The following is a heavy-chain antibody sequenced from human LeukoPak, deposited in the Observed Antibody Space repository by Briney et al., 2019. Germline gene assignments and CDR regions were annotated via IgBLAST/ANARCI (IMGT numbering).Heavy chain of an antibody. Sequence: PSETLSLTCTVSGGSISSGGYYWSWIRQPPGKGLEWIGYIYHSGSTYYNPSLKSRVTISVDRSKNQFSLKLSSVTAADTAVYYCARIKSITFGGGEPAVWFDPWGQGTLVTVSS. CDR1: GGSISSGGYY. CDR3: ARIKSITFGGGEPAVWFDP. J-gene: IGHJ5*02. D-gene: IGHD3-16*01. CDR2: IYHSGST. V-gene: IGHV4-30-2*01.